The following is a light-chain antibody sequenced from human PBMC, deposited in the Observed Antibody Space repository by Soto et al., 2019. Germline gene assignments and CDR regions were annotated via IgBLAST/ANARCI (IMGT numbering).Light chain of an antibody. CDR3: QQSSSTPPT. J-gene: IGKJ1*01. CDR1: QSISTY. V-gene: IGKV1-39*01. CDR2: AVS. Sequence: DIQMTQSPSSLSASVGDRVAITCRASQSISTYLNWYQQEPGKAPKLLIYAVSVLQSGVPSRFSGSGSGTDFALTISSLQPEDSATYYCQQSSSTPPTFGQGTKVDIK.